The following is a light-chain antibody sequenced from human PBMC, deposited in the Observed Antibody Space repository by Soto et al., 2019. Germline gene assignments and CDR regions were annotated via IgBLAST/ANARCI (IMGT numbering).Light chain of an antibody. J-gene: IGKJ3*01. CDR2: YAS. V-gene: IGKV3-15*01. CDR3: QHYSNSPPT. Sequence: EMVMTQSPATLSVSPGERVTLSCRASESVHRNLAWYQQKPGQGPSLLIYYASTRATGVPDRFTGSGSGTEFTLTISGLQSDDFGVYYCQHYSNSPPTFGHGTKVEIK. CDR1: ESVHRN.